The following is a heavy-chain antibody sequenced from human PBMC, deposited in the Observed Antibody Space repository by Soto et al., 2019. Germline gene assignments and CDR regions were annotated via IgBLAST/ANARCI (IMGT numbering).Heavy chain of an antibody. D-gene: IGHD5-12*01. CDR3: ARHVHSKIIVATNFDY. Sequence: PGESLKISCKGSGYSFTSYWIGWVRQMPGKGLEWMGIIYPGDSDTRYSPSFQGQVTISADKSISTAYLQWSSLKASDTAMYYCARHVHSKIIVATNFDYWGQGTLVTVSS. V-gene: IGHV5-51*01. CDR1: GYSFTSYW. J-gene: IGHJ4*02. CDR2: IYPGDSDT.